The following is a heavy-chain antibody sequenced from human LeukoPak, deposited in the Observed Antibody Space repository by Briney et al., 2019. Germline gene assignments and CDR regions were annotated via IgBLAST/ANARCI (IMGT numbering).Heavy chain of an antibody. CDR3: ARPAYGDYDLGAFDI. D-gene: IGHD4-17*01. J-gene: IGHJ3*02. V-gene: IGHV1-2*02. CDR2: INPNSGGT. CDR1: GYTFTGYY. Sequence: ASVKVSCKASGYTFTGYYMHWVRQAPGKGLEWMGWINPNSGGTNYAQKFQGRVTMTRDTSISTAYMELSRLRSDDTAVYYCARPAYGDYDLGAFDIWGQGTMVTVSS.